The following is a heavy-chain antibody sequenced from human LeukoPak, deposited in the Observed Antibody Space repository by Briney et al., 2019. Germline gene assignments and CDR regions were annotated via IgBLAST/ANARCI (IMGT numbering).Heavy chain of an antibody. CDR3: ARVRGVRSLEWLLYRHYFDY. CDR2: INWNGGST. J-gene: IGHJ4*02. CDR1: GFTFDDYG. V-gene: IGHV3-20*04. D-gene: IGHD3-3*01. Sequence: GGSLRLSCAASGFTFDDYGMSWVRQAPGKGLEWVSGINWNGGSTGYADSVKGRFTISRDNAKNSLYLQMNSLRAEDTALYYCARVRGVRSLEWLLYRHYFDYWGQGTLVTVSS.